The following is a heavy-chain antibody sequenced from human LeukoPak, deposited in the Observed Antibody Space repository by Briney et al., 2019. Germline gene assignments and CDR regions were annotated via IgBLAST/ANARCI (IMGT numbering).Heavy chain of an antibody. CDR3: ASGGTDVRQLAY. Sequence: PSQTLSLTCTVSGGSISSGSYYWSWIRQPAGKGLEWIGRIYTSGSTNYNPSLKSRVTISVDTSKNQFSLKLSSVTAADTAVYYCASGGTDVRQLAYWGQGTPVTVSS. CDR1: GGSISSGSYY. CDR2: IYTSGST. D-gene: IGHD3-16*01. V-gene: IGHV4-61*02. J-gene: IGHJ4*02.